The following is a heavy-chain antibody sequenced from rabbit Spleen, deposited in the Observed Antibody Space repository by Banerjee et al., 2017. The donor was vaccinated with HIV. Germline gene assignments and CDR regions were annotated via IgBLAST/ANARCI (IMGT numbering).Heavy chain of an antibody. CDR3: ARAVSSYNWAVTL. Sequence: QEQLVESGGGLVQPEGSLTLTCTASGFSFSSSYYMCWVRQAPGKGLEWIACIYAGSSGNNIYYASWVNGRFTISRSTSLNTVTLQMTSLTAADTATYFCARAVSSYNWAVTLWGPGTLVTVS. CDR1: GFSFSSSYY. CDR2: IYAGSSGNNI. V-gene: IGHV1S45*01. D-gene: IGHD8-1*01. J-gene: IGHJ4*01.